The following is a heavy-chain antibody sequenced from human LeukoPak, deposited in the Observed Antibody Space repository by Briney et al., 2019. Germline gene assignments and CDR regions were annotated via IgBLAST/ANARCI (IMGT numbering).Heavy chain of an antibody. CDR2: ISYDGSNK. D-gene: IGHD3-3*01. V-gene: IGHV3-30*04. CDR3: ARDPKRPRPLLRFLDPYYYYGMDV. J-gene: IGHJ6*02. CDR1: GFTFSSYA. Sequence: GGSLRLPCAASGFTFSSYAMHWVRQAPGKGLEWVAVISYDGSNKYYADSVKGRFTISRDNSKNTLYLQMNSLRAEDTAVYYCARDPKRPRPLLRFLDPYYYYGMDVWGQGTTVTVSS.